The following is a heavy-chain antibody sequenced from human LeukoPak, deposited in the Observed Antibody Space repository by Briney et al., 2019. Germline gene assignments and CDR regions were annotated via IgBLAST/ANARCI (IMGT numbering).Heavy chain of an antibody. CDR3: ARVGSGNFDS. Sequence: SETLSLTCTVSGHSISTYYWNWIRQPPGKGLEWIGYVYYSGNTNLNPSLKSRVTLSIDTSKNQFSLKLSSVTAADTAVYYCARVGSGNFDSWGQGTLVTVSS. J-gene: IGHJ4*02. V-gene: IGHV4-59*01. CDR2: VYYSGNT. D-gene: IGHD1-26*01. CDR1: GHSISTYY.